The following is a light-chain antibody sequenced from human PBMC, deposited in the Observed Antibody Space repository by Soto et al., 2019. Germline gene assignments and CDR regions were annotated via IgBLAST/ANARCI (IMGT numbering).Light chain of an antibody. J-gene: IGKJ1*01. CDR3: QQYDSSPRSWT. V-gene: IGKV3-20*01. Sequence: EIVLTQSPGTLSLSPGERATLSCRASQSASGGYVAWYQQKPGQAPRLLIYGASSRATGIPDRFSGSGFGTDFTLTISRLEPEDFAVYYCQQYDSSPRSWTFGQGTKVEI. CDR1: QSASGGY. CDR2: GAS.